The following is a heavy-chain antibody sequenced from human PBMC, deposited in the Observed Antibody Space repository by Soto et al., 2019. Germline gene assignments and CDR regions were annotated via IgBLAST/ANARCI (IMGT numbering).Heavy chain of an antibody. CDR2: IRQDGSQT. V-gene: IGHV3-7*01. J-gene: IGHJ4*02. Sequence: EVQLVESGGGLVQPGGSLRPSCAASGFTFDTYCMTWVRQAPGKGLEWVANIRQDGSQTFYVDSVKGRLTISRDNARNSLYLEMNSLRAEDTAVYYCARSYCNSDSCYSVLGFDYWGQGTLVSVSS. CDR1: GFTFDTYC. D-gene: IGHD2-2*01. CDR3: ARSYCNSDSCYSVLGFDY.